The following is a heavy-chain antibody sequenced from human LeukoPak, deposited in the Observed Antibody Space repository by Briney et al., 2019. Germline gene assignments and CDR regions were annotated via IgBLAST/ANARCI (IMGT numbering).Heavy chain of an antibody. CDR1: GFSLSTSGMR. V-gene: IGHV2-70*04. CDR3: ARTASPANWFDP. J-gene: IGHJ5*02. Sequence: SGPALVKPTQTLTLTCTFSGFSLSTSGMRVSWIRQPPGKALEWLARIDWDDDKFYSTSLKTRLTISKDTSKSQVVLTMTNMDPVDTATYYCARTASPANWFDPWGQGTLVTVSS. D-gene: IGHD2-2*01. CDR2: IDWDDDK.